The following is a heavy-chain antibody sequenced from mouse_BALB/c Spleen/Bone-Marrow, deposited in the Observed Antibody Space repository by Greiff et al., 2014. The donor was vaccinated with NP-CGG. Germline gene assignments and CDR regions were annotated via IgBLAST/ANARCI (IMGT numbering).Heavy chain of an antibody. Sequence: QVQLQQPGAELVRPGASVKLSCKASGYMFTSFWMNWVKQRPGQGLEWIGNISPSDGYTNYNQKFKDKATLTVDKSSSTAYMQLSSPTSEDSAVYYCVRAGTIITTWVHYWGQGTTLTVSS. D-gene: IGHD2-4*01. V-gene: IGHV1-69*02. CDR1: GYMFTSFW. CDR3: VRAGTIITTWVHY. J-gene: IGHJ2*01. CDR2: ISPSDGYT.